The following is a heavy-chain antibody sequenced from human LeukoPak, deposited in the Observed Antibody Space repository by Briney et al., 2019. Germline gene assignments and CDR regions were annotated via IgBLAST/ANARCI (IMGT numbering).Heavy chain of an antibody. CDR1: GASFRSGGQY. CDR3: ARVFDV. CDR2: IFYNGKT. V-gene: IGHV4-61*08. J-gene: IGHJ4*02. Sequence: SETLSLTCTLSGASFRSGGQYWGWIRQTPGKGLEWIGDIFYNGKTNYNPSLKSRVTISLDTSRSQFSLRLSSVTASDTGVYYCARVFDVWGRGTLVTVSS.